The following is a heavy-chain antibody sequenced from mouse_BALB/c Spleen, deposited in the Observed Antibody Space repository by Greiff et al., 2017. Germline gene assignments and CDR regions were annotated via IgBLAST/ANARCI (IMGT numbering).Heavy chain of an antibody. CDR3: ARGDTGYFDY. Sequence: VKLVESGPGLVKPSQSLSLTCTVTGYSITSSSAWNWIRQFTGNKLEWMGYISYSGSPSYNPSLKSRISITRDTSKNQFFLQLNTVTTEDTATYYSARGDTGYFDYWGQGTTLTGSS. CDR1: GYSITSSSA. V-gene: IGHV3-2*02. J-gene: IGHJ2*01. D-gene: IGHD4-1*01. CDR2: ISYSGSP.